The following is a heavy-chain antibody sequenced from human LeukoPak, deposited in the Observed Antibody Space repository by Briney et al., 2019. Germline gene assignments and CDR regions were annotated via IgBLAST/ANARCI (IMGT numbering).Heavy chain of an antibody. CDR1: GGSFSGYY. V-gene: IGHV4-34*01. Sequence: PSETLSLTCAVYGGSFSGYYWSWIRQPPGKGLEWIGEINHSGSTYYNPSLKSRVTISVDTSKNQVSLRVNSVTAADTAVYYRARGHSSVVTAIPYYFDYWGRGTLVTVSS. J-gene: IGHJ4*02. D-gene: IGHD2-21*02. CDR3: ARGHSSVVTAIPYYFDY. CDR2: INHSGST.